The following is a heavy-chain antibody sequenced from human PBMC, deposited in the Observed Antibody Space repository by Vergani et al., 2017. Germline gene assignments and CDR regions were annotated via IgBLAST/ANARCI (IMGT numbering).Heavy chain of an antibody. CDR3: ANGIAVAGTDY. D-gene: IGHD6-19*01. Sequence: QVQLVESGGGVVQPGRSLRLSCAASGFTFSSYGMHWVRQAPGKGLEWVAVIWYDGSNKYYADSVKGRFTISRDNAKNSLYLQMNSLRAEDTAVYYCANGIAVAGTDYWGQGTLVTVSS. V-gene: IGHV3-33*03. CDR1: GFTFSSYG. J-gene: IGHJ4*02. CDR2: IWYDGSNK.